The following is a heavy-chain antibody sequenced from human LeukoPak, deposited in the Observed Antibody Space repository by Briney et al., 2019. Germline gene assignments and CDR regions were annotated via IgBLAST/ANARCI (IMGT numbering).Heavy chain of an antibody. Sequence: PGGSLRLSCAASGFTFSSYWMSWVRQAPGKGLEWVAYINQDGSEKNYVDSVKGRFTISRDNAKNSLYLQMNSLRAEDTAVYYCARVKSGYSYGPHYYYYYYMDVWGKGTTVTVSS. J-gene: IGHJ6*03. V-gene: IGHV3-7*04. CDR1: GFTFSSYW. CDR3: ARVKSGYSYGPHYYYYYYMDV. CDR2: INQDGSEK. D-gene: IGHD5-18*01.